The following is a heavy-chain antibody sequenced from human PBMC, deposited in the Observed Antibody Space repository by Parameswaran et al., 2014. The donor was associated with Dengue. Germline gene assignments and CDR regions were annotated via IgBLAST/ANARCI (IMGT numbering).Heavy chain of an antibody. V-gene: IGHV4-34*01. D-gene: IGHD3-10*01. J-gene: IGHJ4*02. CDR2: INHSGST. Sequence: WIRQPPGKGLEWIGEINHSGSTNYNPSLKSRVTISVDTSKNQFSLKLSSVTAADTAFYYCARAGDGSGDYYNKIQGVPADFWGQGILVTVSS. CDR3: ARAGDGSGDYYNKIQGVPADF.